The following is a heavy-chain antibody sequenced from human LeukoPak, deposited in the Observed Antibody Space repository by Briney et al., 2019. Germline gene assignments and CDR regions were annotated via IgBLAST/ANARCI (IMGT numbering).Heavy chain of an antibody. D-gene: IGHD2-15*01. J-gene: IGHJ4*02. CDR3: ARGRYCSGHNCYFDY. V-gene: IGHV3-48*03. CDR2: ISSSGNTI. CDR1: EFTFRSYE. Sequence: PGGSLRLSCAASEFTFRSYEMNWDRQAPGKGLEWVSYISSSGNTIYYVDSVKGRFTISRDNAKNSLYLQMNSLRAEDTAVYYCARGRYCSGHNCYFDYWGQGTLVTVSS.